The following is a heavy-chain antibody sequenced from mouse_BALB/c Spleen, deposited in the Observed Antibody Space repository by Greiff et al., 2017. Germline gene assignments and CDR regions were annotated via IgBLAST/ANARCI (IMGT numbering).Heavy chain of an antibody. CDR2: IWRGGST. V-gene: IGHV2-5-1*01. J-gene: IGHJ4*01. D-gene: IGHD2-14*01. Sequence: VKLMESGPSLVQPSQSLSITCTVSGFSLTSYGVHWVRQSPGKGLEWLGVIWRGGSTDYNAAFMSRLSITKDNSKSQVFFKMNSLQADDTAIYYGAVAYYRYRYAMDYWGQGTSVTVSS. CDR1: GFSLTSYG. CDR3: AVAYYRYRYAMDY.